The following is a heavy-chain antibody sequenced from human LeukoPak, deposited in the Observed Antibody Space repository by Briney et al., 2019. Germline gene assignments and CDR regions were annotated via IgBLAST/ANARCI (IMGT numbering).Heavy chain of an antibody. CDR2: ISSSSSYI. CDR1: GFTFSSYS. J-gene: IGHJ4*02. V-gene: IGHV3-21*01. CDR3: ARDRDSSSWYGDY. Sequence: GGSLRLSCAASGFTFSSYSMNWVRQAPGKGLEWVSSISSSSSYIYYADSVKGRSTISRDNAKNSLYLQMNSLRAEDTAVYYCARDRDSSSWYGDYWGQGTLVTVSS. D-gene: IGHD6-13*01.